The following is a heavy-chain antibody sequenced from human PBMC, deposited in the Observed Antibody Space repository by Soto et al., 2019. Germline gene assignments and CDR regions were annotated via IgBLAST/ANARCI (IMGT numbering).Heavy chain of an antibody. V-gene: IGHV2-5*02. CDR1: GFSLSTSGVG. D-gene: IGHD1-26*01. Sequence: QITLKESGPTLVKPTQTLTPTCTFSGFSLSTSGVGVGWIRQPPGKALEWLALIYWDDDKRYSPSLKRRLTITKYTSKNQVVLTMTNMDPVDTATYYCAHSLIVGATAYYFDYWGQGTLVTVSS. CDR3: AHSLIVGATAYYFDY. J-gene: IGHJ4*02. CDR2: IYWDDDK.